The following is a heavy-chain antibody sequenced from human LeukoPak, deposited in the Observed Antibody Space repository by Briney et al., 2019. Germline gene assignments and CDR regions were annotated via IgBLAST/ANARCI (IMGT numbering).Heavy chain of an antibody. V-gene: IGHV3-30*18. CDR2: ISYDGTQK. D-gene: IGHD5-18*01. CDR1: GFTFRNYG. CDR3: AKGGDPSMGRAFDI. J-gene: IGHJ3*02. Sequence: PGGSLRLSCAASGFTFRNYGMHWVRQAPGKGLEWVAVISYDGTQKFYADSVKGRFTISRDNSKNTLYLQMNSLRAVDTAVYYCAKGGDPSMGRAFDIWGQGTVVTVSS.